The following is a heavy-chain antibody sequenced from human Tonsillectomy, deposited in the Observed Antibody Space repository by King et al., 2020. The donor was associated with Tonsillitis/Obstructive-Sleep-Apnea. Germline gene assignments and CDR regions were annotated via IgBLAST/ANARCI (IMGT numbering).Heavy chain of an antibody. V-gene: IGHV4-31*03. D-gene: IGHD1-1*01. CDR3: ARDTLPGPTQNGVYYMDV. CDR1: GGSISSGGYY. Sequence: QMQESGPGLVKPSQTLSLTCTVSGGSISSGGYYWSWIRQHPGKGLEWIGDIYYSGSTYYNTSLKSRVTISVDTSKNQVSLKLSSVTAADTAVYYCARDTLPGPTQNGVYYMDVWGKGTTVTVSS. J-gene: IGHJ6*03. CDR2: IYYSGST.